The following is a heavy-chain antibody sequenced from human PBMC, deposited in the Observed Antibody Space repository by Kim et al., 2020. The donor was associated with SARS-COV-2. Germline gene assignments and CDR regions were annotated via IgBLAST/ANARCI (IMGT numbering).Heavy chain of an antibody. Sequence: EESWNGRSTISRDNSKNARYLQMNSLGAEDTAVYYCAGQEVGTMQDYWGHGTLVTVSS. V-gene: IGHV3-66*04. CDR3: AGQEVGTMQDY. J-gene: IGHJ4*01. D-gene: IGHD2-21*02.